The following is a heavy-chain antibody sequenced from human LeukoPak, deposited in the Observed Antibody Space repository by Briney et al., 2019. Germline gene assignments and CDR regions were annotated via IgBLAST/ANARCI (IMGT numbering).Heavy chain of an antibody. CDR2: ISYDGSNT. CDR3: ARPLSYDSSGYDY. CDR1: GFTFSSYA. J-gene: IGHJ4*02. D-gene: IGHD3-22*01. V-gene: IGHV3-30-3*01. Sequence: GGSLRLSCAASGFTFSSYAMHWVRQAPGKGLEWVAVISYDGSNTYYADSVKGRFTISRDNSKNTLYLQMNSLRAEDTAVYYCARPLSYDSSGYDYWGQGTLATVSS.